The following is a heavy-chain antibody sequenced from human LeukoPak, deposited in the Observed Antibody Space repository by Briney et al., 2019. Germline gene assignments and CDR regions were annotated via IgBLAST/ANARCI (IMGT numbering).Heavy chain of an antibody. Sequence: KPSQTLSLTCTVSGGSISSGSYYWSWIRQPAGKGLEWIGRIYTSGSTNYNPSLKSRVTISVDTSKNQFSLKLSSVTAADTAVYYCARPSHYYYYMDVWGKGTTVTVSS. CDR3: ARPSHYYYYMDV. CDR2: IYTSGST. J-gene: IGHJ6*03. V-gene: IGHV4-61*02. CDR1: GGSISSGSYY.